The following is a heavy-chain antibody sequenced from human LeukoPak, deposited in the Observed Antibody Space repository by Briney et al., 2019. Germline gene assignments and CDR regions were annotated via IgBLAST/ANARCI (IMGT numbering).Heavy chain of an antibody. V-gene: IGHV3-23*01. J-gene: IGHJ4*02. D-gene: IGHD3-22*01. Sequence: GGSLRLSCAASGFTVSSNYMSWVRQAPGKGLEWVSAISAGGGRTFYADSVKGRFTISRDNSKNTLYLQMNSLKAEDTAIYYCAKDPTDFDSSGQTYFDYWGQGTLVTVSS. CDR2: ISAGGGRT. CDR3: AKDPTDFDSSGQTYFDY. CDR1: GFTVSSNY.